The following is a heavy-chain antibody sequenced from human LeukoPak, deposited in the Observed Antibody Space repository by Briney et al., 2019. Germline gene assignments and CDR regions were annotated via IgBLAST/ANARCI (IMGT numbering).Heavy chain of an antibody. Sequence: SETLSLTCTVSGGSISSYYWSWIRQPPGKGLERIGYIYYSGSTNYNPSLKSRVTISVDTSKNQFSLKLSSVTAADTAVYYCARDAYGSGSYSDWGQGTLVTVSS. CDR2: IYYSGST. V-gene: IGHV4-59*01. CDR1: GGSISSYY. J-gene: IGHJ4*02. D-gene: IGHD3-10*01. CDR3: ARDAYGSGSYSD.